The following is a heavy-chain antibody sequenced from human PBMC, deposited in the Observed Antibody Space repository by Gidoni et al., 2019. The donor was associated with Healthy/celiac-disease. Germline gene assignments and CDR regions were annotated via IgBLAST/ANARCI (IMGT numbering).Heavy chain of an antibody. CDR2: IIAIFGTA. CDR1: GGTFSSYA. V-gene: IGHV1-69*01. Sequence: QVQLVQSGAEVKKPGSSVKVSCKASGGTFSSYAISWVRQAPGQGLEWMGGIIAIFGTANYAQKFQGRVTITADESTSTAYKELSSPGYENTAVYYCARDRQYNYDSSGYYSPDYWGQGTLVTVSS. J-gene: IGHJ4*02. CDR3: ARDRQYNYDSSGYYSPDY. D-gene: IGHD3-22*01.